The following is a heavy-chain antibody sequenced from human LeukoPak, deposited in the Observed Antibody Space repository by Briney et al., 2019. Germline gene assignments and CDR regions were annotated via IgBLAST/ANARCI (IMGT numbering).Heavy chain of an antibody. D-gene: IGHD7-27*01. CDR3: ARRGWGSHRDPYYFDY. CDR2: ITSSSSYI. CDR1: GFTFNSHS. J-gene: IGHJ4*02. V-gene: IGHV3-21*01. Sequence: GGSLRLSCAASGFTFNSHSMNWVRQAPGKGLEWVSSITSSSSYISYADSMKGRFTISRDNAKNSLYLQMNSLRAEDTAVYYCARRGWGSHRDPYYFDYWGQGTLVTVSS.